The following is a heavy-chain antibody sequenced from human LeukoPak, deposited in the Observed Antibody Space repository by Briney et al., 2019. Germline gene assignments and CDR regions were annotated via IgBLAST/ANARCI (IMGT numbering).Heavy chain of an antibody. V-gene: IGHV4-39*07. CDR1: GGSISSSSYY. Sequence: SETLSLTCTVSGGSISSSSYYWGWIRQPPGKGLEWIGSIYYSGSTYYNPSLKSRVTISVDTSKNQFSLKLSSVTAADTAVYYCARDLSSSYYYGSGSFDYWGQGTLVTVSS. CDR3: ARDLSSSYYYGSGSFDY. CDR2: IYYSGST. J-gene: IGHJ4*02. D-gene: IGHD3-10*01.